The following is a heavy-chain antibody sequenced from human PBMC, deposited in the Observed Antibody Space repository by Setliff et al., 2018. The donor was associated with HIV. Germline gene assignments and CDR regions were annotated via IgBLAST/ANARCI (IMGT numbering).Heavy chain of an antibody. Sequence: GASVKVSCKASGGTFSDFRITWVRQAPGEGLEWMGGFDPEDGETVYAQKLQGRVTITRDTSANTAYMELSSLRSEDTAVYYCARVARASVTTPFDYWGQGTLVTVSS. V-gene: IGHV1-24*01. CDR3: ARVARASVTTPFDY. CDR1: GGTFSDFR. J-gene: IGHJ4*02. D-gene: IGHD4-17*01. CDR2: FDPEDGET.